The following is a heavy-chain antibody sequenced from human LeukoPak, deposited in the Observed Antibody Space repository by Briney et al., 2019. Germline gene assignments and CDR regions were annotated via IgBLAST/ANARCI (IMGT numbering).Heavy chain of an antibody. V-gene: IGHV4-61*09. J-gene: IGHJ4*02. CDR2: IYASGST. Sequence: SETLSLTCTVSGGSISGGSFYWTWIRQPAGKGLEWIGHIYASGSTNYNSSLKSRVTISVDTSKNQFSLRLSSVTAADTAVYYCARGGDSSSWSVDYWGQGTLVTVSS. D-gene: IGHD6-13*01. CDR1: GGSISGGSFY. CDR3: ARGGDSSSWSVDY.